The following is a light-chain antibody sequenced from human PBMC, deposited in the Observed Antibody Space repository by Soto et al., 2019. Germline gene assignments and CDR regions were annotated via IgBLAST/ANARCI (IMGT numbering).Light chain of an antibody. CDR2: GAS. J-gene: IGKJ4*01. Sequence: EIVLTQSPGTLSLSPGERATLSCRASQSVSSSYLAWYQQKPGQAPRLLIYGASSRAAGILDRFSDSGSGTDFALTISRLEPEDCAVYCCQQYGSSPQVTFGGGTKVEIK. CDR3: QQYGSSPQVT. V-gene: IGKV3-20*01. CDR1: QSVSSSY.